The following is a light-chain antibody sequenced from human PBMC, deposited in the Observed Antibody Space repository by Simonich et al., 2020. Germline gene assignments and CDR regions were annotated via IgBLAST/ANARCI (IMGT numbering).Light chain of an antibody. J-gene: IGLJ3*02. CDR1: SGSMASNY. CDR2: EDN. V-gene: IGLV6-57*03. CDR3: QSYDSSGWV. Sequence: NFMLTQPHSVSESPGKTVTISCTRSSGSMASNYVQWYQQQPISAPHTVSYEDNQRPSGVPDRFSGSIDSSSNSASLTISGLKTEDEADYYCQSYDSSGWVFGGGTKLTVL.